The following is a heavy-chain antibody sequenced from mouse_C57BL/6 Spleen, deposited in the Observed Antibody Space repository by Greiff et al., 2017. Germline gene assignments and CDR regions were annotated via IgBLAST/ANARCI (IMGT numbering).Heavy chain of an antibody. CDR3: AREDYYGSSHFDV. CDR2: IYPGDGDT. J-gene: IGHJ1*03. D-gene: IGHD1-1*01. CDR1: GYAFSSSW. V-gene: IGHV1-82*01. Sequence: VQVVESGPELVKPGASVKISCKASGYAFSSSWMNWVKQRPGKGLEWIGRIYPGDGDTNYNGKFKGKATLTADKSSSTAYMQLSSLTSEDSAVYFCAREDYYGSSHFDVWGTGTTVTVSS.